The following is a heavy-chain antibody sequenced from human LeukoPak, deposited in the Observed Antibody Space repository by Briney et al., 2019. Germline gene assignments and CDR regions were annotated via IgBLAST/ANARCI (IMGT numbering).Heavy chain of an antibody. Sequence: SQTLSLTCTVSGGSISSGDYYWSWLRQPPGKGLEWIGYIYYSGSTYYNPSLKSRVTISVDTSKNQFSLKLSSVTAADTVVYYCARDAYYYDSSGYYTLESFDYWGQETLVTVSS. J-gene: IGHJ4*02. CDR1: GGSISSGDYY. CDR2: IYYSGST. V-gene: IGHV4-30-4*08. D-gene: IGHD3-22*01. CDR3: ARDAYYYDSSGYYTLESFDY.